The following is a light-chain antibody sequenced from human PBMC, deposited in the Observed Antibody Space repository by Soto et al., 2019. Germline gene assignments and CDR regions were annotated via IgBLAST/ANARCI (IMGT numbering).Light chain of an antibody. V-gene: IGKV1-39*01. CDR3: QQSYSTRPLS. CDR1: KTVTNY. Sequence: DIQLTQSPSSLSASVGDRVTITCRAIKTVTNYLHWYQQKQGKAPKILIYADSNLQSGVPSRLGGSGSGTDFALTISCLQPEDFATYYCQQSYSTRPLSFGGGTKVESK. CDR2: ADS. J-gene: IGKJ4*01.